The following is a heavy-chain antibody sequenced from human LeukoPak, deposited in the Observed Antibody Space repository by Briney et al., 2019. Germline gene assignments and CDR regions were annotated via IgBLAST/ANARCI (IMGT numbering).Heavy chain of an antibody. V-gene: IGHV1-18*01. CDR2: ITADNGYT. CDR3: ARGSSGDY. J-gene: IGHJ4*02. CDR1: GYTFTTYN. D-gene: IGHD3-10*01. Sequence: ASVKVSCKASGYTFTTYNINWVRQAPGQGLEWMGRITADNGYTNYAQKFQGRVTLTTDTSTSTVCMELRSLRLDDTAFYYCARGSSGDYWGQGTLVTVSS.